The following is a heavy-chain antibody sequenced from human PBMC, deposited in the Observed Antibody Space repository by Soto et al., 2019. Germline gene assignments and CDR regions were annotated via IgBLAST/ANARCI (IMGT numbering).Heavy chain of an antibody. CDR2: IGTAGDT. V-gene: IGHV3-13*01. CDR1: GFTFSSYD. CDR3: ARNAYLRGMDV. Sequence: GGSLRLSCAASGFTFSSYDMHWVRQATGKGLEWVSAIGTAGDTYYPGSVKGRFTISRENAKNSLYLQMNSLRAEDTAVYYCARNAYLRGMDVWGQGTTVTVSS. J-gene: IGHJ6*02.